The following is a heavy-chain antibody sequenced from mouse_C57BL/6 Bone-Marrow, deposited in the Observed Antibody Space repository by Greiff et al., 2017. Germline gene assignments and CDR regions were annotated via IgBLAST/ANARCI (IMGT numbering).Heavy chain of an antibody. CDR2: IDPSDSET. V-gene: IGHV1-52*01. J-gene: IGHJ1*03. CDR3: ASPYGSSPYLYFYV. CDR1: GYTFTSYW. Sequence: QVQLQQPGAELVRPGSSVKLSCKASGYTFTSYWMHWVKQRPIQGLEWIGNIDPSDSETHYNQKFKDKATLTVDKSSSTAYLQLSSLTSEDSAVYDCASPYGSSPYLYFYVWGTGTTVTVSS. D-gene: IGHD1-1*01.